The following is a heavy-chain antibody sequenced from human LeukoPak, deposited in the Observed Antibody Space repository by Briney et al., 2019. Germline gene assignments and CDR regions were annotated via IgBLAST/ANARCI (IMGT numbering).Heavy chain of an antibody. D-gene: IGHD1-26*01. Sequence: GSSLKISCKGSGYSFSTYWIGWVRQMPEKGLEWMGIIYPSDSDTRYSPSFQGQVTISVAKSISTAYLQWSSLKASDTAMYYCARHVPYSGSYYFDYWGQGTLVTVSS. CDR3: ARHVPYSGSYYFDY. CDR2: IYPSDSDT. J-gene: IGHJ4*02. CDR1: GYSFSTYW. V-gene: IGHV5-51*01.